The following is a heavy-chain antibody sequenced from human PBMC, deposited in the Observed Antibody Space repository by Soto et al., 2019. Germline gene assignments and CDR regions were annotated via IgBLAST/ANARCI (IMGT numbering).Heavy chain of an antibody. Sequence: PGGSLRLSCAASGFTFSSYAMSWVRQAPGKGLEWVSAISGSGGSTYYADSVKGRFTISRDNSKNTLYLQLNSLRVEDTAVYHCATSVNDYYLDYWGQGTQVTVSS. J-gene: IGHJ4*02. CDR1: GFTFSSYA. D-gene: IGHD5-12*01. CDR2: ISGSGGST. CDR3: ATSVNDYYLDY. V-gene: IGHV3-23*01.